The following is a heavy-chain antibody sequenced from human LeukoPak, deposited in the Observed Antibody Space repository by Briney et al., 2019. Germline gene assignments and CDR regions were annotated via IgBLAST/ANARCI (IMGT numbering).Heavy chain of an antibody. Sequence: GASVKVSCKASGYTFTSYDINWVRQATGQGLEWMGWISAYNGNTNYAQKLQGRVTMTTDTSTSTAYMELRSLRSDDTAVYYCARGPTPGVVVILDYWGQGTLVTVSS. D-gene: IGHD3-22*01. CDR2: ISAYNGNT. V-gene: IGHV1-18*01. J-gene: IGHJ4*02. CDR1: GYTFTSYD. CDR3: ARGPTPGVVVILDY.